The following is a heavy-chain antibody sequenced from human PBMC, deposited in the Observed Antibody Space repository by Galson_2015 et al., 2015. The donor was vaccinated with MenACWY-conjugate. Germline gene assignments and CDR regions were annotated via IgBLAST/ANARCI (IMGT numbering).Heavy chain of an antibody. CDR1: GASISSYY. CDR3: ARDTSPAI. D-gene: IGHD6-25*01. CDR2: IYYSVSS. V-gene: IGHV4-59*01. Sequence: SETLSLTCTVSGASISSYYWSWIRQPPGKGLEWIGYIYYSVSSNYNPSLKSRVTMSVDTSKSQFSLNLSSVTAADTAVYYCARDTSPAIWGQGTLVTVSS. J-gene: IGHJ4*02.